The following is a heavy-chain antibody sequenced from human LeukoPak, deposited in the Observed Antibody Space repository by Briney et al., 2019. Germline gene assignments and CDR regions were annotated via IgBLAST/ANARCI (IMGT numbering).Heavy chain of an antibody. Sequence: GRSSRLCSVACGSSSHCYWIRRVRKAPEKGLEWVANVRPDGSEKDYVDSVKGRFTISRDNAKNSLYLQMNSLRAEDTAVYYCARDSRGAFDIWGQGTMVTVSS. CDR3: ARDSRGAFDI. J-gene: IGHJ3*02. CDR1: GSSSHCYW. D-gene: IGHD3-10*01. CDR2: VRPDGSEK. V-gene: IGHV3-7*03.